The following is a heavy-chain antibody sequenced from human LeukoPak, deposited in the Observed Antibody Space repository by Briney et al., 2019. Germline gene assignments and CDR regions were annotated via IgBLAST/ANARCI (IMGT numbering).Heavy chain of an antibody. Sequence: GGSLRLSCAASGFTSSDYYMSWIRQAPGKGLEWVSYISSSGSTIYYADSVKGRFTISRDNAKNSLYLQMNSLRAEDTAVYYCARAAYYYDSSGYYSGHAFDIWGQGTMVTVSS. V-gene: IGHV3-11*01. CDR3: ARAAYYYDSSGYYSGHAFDI. J-gene: IGHJ3*02. CDR2: ISSSGSTI. D-gene: IGHD3-22*01. CDR1: GFTSSDYY.